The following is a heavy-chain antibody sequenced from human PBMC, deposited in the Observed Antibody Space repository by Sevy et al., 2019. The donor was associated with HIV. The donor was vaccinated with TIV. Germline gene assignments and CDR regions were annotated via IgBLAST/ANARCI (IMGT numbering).Heavy chain of an antibody. CDR1: GLTFNNAW. CDR3: ATAPGYYDSAPFDY. Sequence: GGSLRLSCAVSGLTFNNAWMNWVRQAPGTGLQWVGLIKSKIDGETTDYVAPVKGRLTISRDDSKNTLFLQMNSLKIEDTAVYYCATAPGYYDSAPFDYWGPGTLVTVSS. D-gene: IGHD3-9*01. J-gene: IGHJ4*02. CDR2: IKSKIDGETT. V-gene: IGHV3-15*01.